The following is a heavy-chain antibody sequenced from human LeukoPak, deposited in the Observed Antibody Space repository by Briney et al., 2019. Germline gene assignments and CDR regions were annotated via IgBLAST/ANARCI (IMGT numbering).Heavy chain of an antibody. CDR2: IKQDGSEK. Sequence: GGSPRLSCAASGFTFSSYWMSWVRQAPGKGLEWVATIKQDGSEKYYVDSVKGRFTISRDNAKNSLYLQMNSLRAEDTAVYYCARTDYGEPPYYFDYWGQGTLVTVST. J-gene: IGHJ4*02. V-gene: IGHV3-7*03. CDR3: ARTDYGEPPYYFDY. CDR1: GFTFSSYW. D-gene: IGHD4-17*01.